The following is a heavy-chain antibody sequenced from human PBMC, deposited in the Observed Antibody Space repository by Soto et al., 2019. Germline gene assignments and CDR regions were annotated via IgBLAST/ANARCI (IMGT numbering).Heavy chain of an antibody. CDR2: IRSEAYGGTT. CDR1: GIPFGDYA. D-gene: IGHD3-9*01. CDR3: TQTSFDWLLLSYMDV. Sequence: PGGSLRLSCTASGIPFGDYAMSWFRQAPGKGLEWVGFIRSEAYGGTTEYAASVKGRFTISRDDSKSVAYLQMNSLKTEDTAVYYCTQTSFDWLLLSYMDVWGKGTTVTGSS. J-gene: IGHJ6*03. V-gene: IGHV3-49*03.